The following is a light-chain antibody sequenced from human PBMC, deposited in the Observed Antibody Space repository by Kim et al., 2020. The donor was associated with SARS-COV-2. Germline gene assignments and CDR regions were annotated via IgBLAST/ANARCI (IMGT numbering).Light chain of an antibody. V-gene: IGLV3-1*01. CDR1: KLGDKY. CDR2: QDS. J-gene: IGLJ2*01. Sequence: SYELTQPPSVSVSPGQTASITCSGDKLGDKYACWYQQKPGQSPVLVIYQDSKRPSGIPKRFSGSNSGNTATLTISGTQAMDEADYYCQAWDSSTAVVFGGGTQLTVL. CDR3: QAWDSSTAVV.